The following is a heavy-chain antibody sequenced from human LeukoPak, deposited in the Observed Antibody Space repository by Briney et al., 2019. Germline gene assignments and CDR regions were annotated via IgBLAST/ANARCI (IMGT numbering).Heavy chain of an antibody. D-gene: IGHD3-10*01. CDR3: AREPHSMRYYYGSGSLAGILDV. Sequence: YPSETLSLTCTVSGGSISSYYWSWIRQPPGKGLEWIGYIYYSGSTNYNPSLKSRVTISVDTSKNQFSLKLSSVTAADTAVYYCAREPHSMRYYYGSGSLAGILDVWGKGTTVTVSS. CDR2: IYYSGST. J-gene: IGHJ6*04. CDR1: GGSISSYY. V-gene: IGHV4-59*01.